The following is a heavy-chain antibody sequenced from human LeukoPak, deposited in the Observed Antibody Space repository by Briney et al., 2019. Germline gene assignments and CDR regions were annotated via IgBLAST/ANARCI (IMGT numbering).Heavy chain of an antibody. D-gene: IGHD3-16*01. Sequence: SETLSLTCTDSGVSISIYYWSWIRQPPGKGLEWIGYIYYTGSTNYNPSLTSRVNISVDKSKNQFPLNLTSIPAAETTVYYCARWGSLAVGRFDYWGQGTLVTVSS. CDR1: GVSISIYY. CDR2: IYYTGST. CDR3: ARWGSLAVGRFDY. J-gene: IGHJ4*02. V-gene: IGHV4-59*01.